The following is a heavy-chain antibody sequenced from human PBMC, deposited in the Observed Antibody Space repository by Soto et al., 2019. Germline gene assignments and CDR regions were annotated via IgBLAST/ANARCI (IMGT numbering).Heavy chain of an antibody. Sequence: PGGSLRLSCAASGFTFSSYAMSWVRQAPGKGLEWVSAISGSGGSTYYADSVKGRFTISRDNSKNTLYLQMGSLRAEDMAVYYCARASGYSSGWYDHWGQGTLVTVSS. CDR1: GFTFSSYA. V-gene: IGHV3-23*01. CDR3: ARASGYSSGWYDH. CDR2: ISGSGGST. J-gene: IGHJ5*02. D-gene: IGHD6-19*01.